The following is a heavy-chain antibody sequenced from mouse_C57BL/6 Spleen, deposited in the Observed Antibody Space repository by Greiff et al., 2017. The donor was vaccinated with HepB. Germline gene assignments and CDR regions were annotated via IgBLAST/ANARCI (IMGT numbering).Heavy chain of an antibody. V-gene: IGHV5-4*01. CDR2: ISDGGSYT. CDR3: ARQGVTTTSYYLDD. D-gene: IGHD2-2*01. CDR1: GFTFSSYA. J-gene: IGHJ2*01. Sequence: EVQLVESGGGLVKPGGSLKLSCAASGFTFSSYAMSWVRQTPEKRLEWVATISDGGSYTYCPDNVKGRFNISRDNAKNNLYLQMSHLKSEDTAMYYGARQGVTTTSYYLDDWGQGTTLTVSS.